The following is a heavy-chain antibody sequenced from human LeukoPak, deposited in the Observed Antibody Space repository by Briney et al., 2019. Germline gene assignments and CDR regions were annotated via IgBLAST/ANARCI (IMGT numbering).Heavy chain of an antibody. Sequence: PGGSLRLSCAASGFTFSSSSLNWVRQAPGKGLEWVSSITRQSTYIYYADSMKGRFTISRDSAKNSLYLQMNSLRADDTAVYYCARDRSSGWYVYDYWGQGTLVTVSS. CDR1: GFTFSSSS. J-gene: IGHJ4*02. V-gene: IGHV3-21*04. D-gene: IGHD6-19*01. CDR3: ARDRSSGWYVYDY. CDR2: ITRQSTYI.